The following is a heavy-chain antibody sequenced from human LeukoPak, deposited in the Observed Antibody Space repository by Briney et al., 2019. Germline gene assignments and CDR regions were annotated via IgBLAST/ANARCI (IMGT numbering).Heavy chain of an antibody. CDR1: GGTFSSYA. CDR2: IIPILGTA. D-gene: IGHD4-17*01. J-gene: IGHJ4*02. CDR3: ARGPQSPHGDYNQLDY. Sequence: SVKVSCKASGGTFSSYAISWVRQAPGQGLEWMGGIIPILGTANYAQKFQGRVTITTDESTSTAYMELSSLRSEDTAVYYCARGPQSPHGDYNQLDYWGQGTLVTVSS. V-gene: IGHV1-69*05.